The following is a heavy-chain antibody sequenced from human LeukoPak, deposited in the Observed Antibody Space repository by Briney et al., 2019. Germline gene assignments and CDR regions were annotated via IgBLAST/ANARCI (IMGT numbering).Heavy chain of an antibody. CDR1: GGSLSGYY. D-gene: IGHD3-10*01. CDR3: ASRERNYYGSGSYYRDY. J-gene: IGHJ4*02. Sequence: PSETLSLTCAVYGGSLSGYYWSWIRQPPGKGLEWIGEINHSGSTNYNPSLKSRVTISVDTSKNQLSLKLSSVTAADTAVYYCASRERNYYGSGSYYRDYWGQGTLVTVSS. CDR2: INHSGST. V-gene: IGHV4-34*01.